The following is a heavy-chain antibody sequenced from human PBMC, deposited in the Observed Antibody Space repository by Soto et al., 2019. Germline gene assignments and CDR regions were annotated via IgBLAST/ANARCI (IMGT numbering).Heavy chain of an antibody. CDR1: GFTFSSYW. V-gene: IGHV3-7*01. CDR3: AREPYGYYYGMDV. J-gene: IGHJ6*02. Sequence: GGSLRLSCAASGFTFSSYWMSWVRQAPGKGLEWVANIKQDGSEKYYVDSVKGRFTISRDNAKNSLYLQMNSLRAEDTAVYYCAREPYGYYYGMDVWGQGTTVTVSS. D-gene: IGHD3-10*01. CDR2: IKQDGSEK.